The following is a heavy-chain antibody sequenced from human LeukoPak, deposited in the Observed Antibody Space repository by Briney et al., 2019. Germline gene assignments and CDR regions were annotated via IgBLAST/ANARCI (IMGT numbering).Heavy chain of an antibody. V-gene: IGHV4-4*09. CDR1: GGSISSYY. J-gene: IGHJ5*02. D-gene: IGHD2-15*01. CDR3: ARRQAHRYCSGGSCYGWFDP. Sequence: SETLSLACTVSGGSISSYYWSWIRQPPGKGLEWIGYIYTSGSTNYNPSLKSRVTISVDTSKNQFSLKLSSVTAADTAVYYCARRQAHRYCSGGSCYGWFDPWGQGTLVTVSS. CDR2: IYTSGST.